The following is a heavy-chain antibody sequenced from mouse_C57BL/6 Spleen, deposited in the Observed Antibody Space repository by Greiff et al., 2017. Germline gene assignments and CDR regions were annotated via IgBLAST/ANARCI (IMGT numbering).Heavy chain of an antibody. V-gene: IGHV1-7*01. CDR2: INPSSGYT. CDR1: GYTFTSYW. D-gene: IGHD4-1*01. Sequence: QVQLQQSGAELAKPGASVKLSCKASGYTFTSYWMHWVKQRPGQGLEWIGYINPSSGYTKYNQKFKDKATLTAEKSSSTAYMQLSSLTYEDSAVYYCATGPYYFDYWGQGTTLTVSS. CDR3: ATGPYYFDY. J-gene: IGHJ2*01.